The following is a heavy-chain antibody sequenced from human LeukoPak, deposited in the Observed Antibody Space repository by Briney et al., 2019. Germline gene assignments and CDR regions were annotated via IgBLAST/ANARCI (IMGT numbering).Heavy chain of an antibody. D-gene: IGHD6-13*01. CDR1: GFSFVSDA. CDR3: ARVKSRYSNSCLYFYYGLDV. J-gene: IGHJ6*04. Sequence: DPGASLRLSCTASGFSFVSDAMSSVRHAPRKGLEWVSSISGGSENTYYAYPVKGRFTIPRDNSKSTLNLQLNSLRAADTAVYYCARVKSRYSNSCLYFYYGLDVWGKGTTVTVSS. CDR2: ISGGSENT. V-gene: IGHV3-23*01.